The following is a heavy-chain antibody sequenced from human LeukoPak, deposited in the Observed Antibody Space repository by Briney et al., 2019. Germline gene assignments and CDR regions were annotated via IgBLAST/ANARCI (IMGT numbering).Heavy chain of an antibody. CDR3: AKAGSSGWYNGY. V-gene: IGHV3-23*01. CDR1: GFTFSSYA. CDR2: ISGSGGST. J-gene: IGHJ4*02. Sequence: GGSLRLSCVASGFTFSSYAMSWVRQTPGKGLEWVSAISGSGGSTYYADSVKGRFTISRDNSKNTLYLQMNSLRAEDTAVYYCAKAGSSGWYNGYWGQGTLVTVSS. D-gene: IGHD6-19*01.